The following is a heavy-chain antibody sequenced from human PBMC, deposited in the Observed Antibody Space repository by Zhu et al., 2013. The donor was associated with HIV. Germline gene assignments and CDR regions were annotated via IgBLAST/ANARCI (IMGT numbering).Heavy chain of an antibody. CDR3: TTGHIDISSAYWTGAFDY. CDR1: GYSFSNYG. V-gene: IGHV1-18*01. D-gene: IGHD3-3*01. J-gene: IGHJ4*02. Sequence: VQLVQSGTEVKMPGASVKVSCKASGYSFSNYGISWVRQAPGQGLEWMGWIGADNGHTKSAQHLQGRVTMTTDTFTRTAYMELSSLRSEDTAVYYCTTGHIDISSAYWTGAFDYWAQGTLVTVSS. CDR2: IGADNGHT.